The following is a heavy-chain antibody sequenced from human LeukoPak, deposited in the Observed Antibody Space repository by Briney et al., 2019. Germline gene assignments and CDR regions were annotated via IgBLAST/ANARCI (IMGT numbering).Heavy chain of an antibody. D-gene: IGHD3-3*01. Sequence: GGSLRLSCAASGFTFSSYSMNWVRQAPGKGLEWVSSISSSSSYIYYADSVKGRFTVSRDNAKNSVYLQMNSLRAEDTAVYFCAKVGGVVIPGSYWGQGTLVTISS. CDR2: ISSSSSYI. CDR3: AKVGGVVIPGSY. V-gene: IGHV3-21*01. CDR1: GFTFSSYS. J-gene: IGHJ4*02.